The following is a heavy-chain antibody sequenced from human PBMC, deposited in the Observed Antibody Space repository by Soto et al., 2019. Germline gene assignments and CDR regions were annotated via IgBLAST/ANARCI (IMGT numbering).Heavy chain of an antibody. D-gene: IGHD2-15*01. V-gene: IGHV4-59*01. CDR2: IYYSGST. CDR3: ARAAVVTHHLDY. CDR1: GGSISSYY. Sequence: SETLSLTCTVSGGSISSYYWSWIRQPPGKGLEWIGYIYYSGSTNYNPSLKSRVTISVDTSKNQFSLKLSSVTAADTAVYYCARAAVVTHHLDYWGQGTLVTVS. J-gene: IGHJ4*02.